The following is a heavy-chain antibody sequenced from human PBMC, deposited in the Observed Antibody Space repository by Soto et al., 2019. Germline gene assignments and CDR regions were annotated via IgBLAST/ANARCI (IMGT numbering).Heavy chain of an antibody. Sequence: QVQLVQSGAEVKKPGASVKVSCKASGYTFTIYYMHWVRQAPGQGLEWRGWINPDSAGTKYAQKFQGGVTMTRDTSINTVYMELSRLRSDDTAVYYCAREIRSGYYKYWYFDLWGRGTLVTVSS. V-gene: IGHV1-2*02. CDR1: GYTFTIYY. CDR3: AREIRSGYYKYWYFDL. D-gene: IGHD3-3*01. CDR2: INPDSAGT. J-gene: IGHJ2*01.